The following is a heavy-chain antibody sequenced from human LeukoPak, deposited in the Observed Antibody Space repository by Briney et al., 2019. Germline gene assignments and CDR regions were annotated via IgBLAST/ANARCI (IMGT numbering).Heavy chain of an antibody. J-gene: IGHJ4*02. CDR3: AKEEGILATMTTPSFDY. CDR2: ISYDGSNK. CDR1: GFTFSSYG. D-gene: IGHD4-17*01. V-gene: IGHV3-30*18. Sequence: GGSLRLSCAASGFTFSSYGMHWVRQAPGKGLEWVAVISYDGSNKYYADSVKGRFTISRDNSKNTLYLQMNSLRAEDTAVYYCAKEEGILATMTTPSFDYWGQGTLVTVSS.